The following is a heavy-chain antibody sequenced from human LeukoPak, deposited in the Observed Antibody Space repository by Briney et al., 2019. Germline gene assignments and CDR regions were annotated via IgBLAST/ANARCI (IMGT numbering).Heavy chain of an antibody. D-gene: IGHD5-24*01. CDR1: GGSISSYY. V-gene: IGHV4-59*01. Sequence: SETLSLTCTVFGGSISSYYWSWIRQPPGKGLEWIGYIYYSGSTNYNPSLKSRVTISVDTSKNQFSLKLSSVTAADTAVYYCARVRRDGYPSWGQGTLVTVSS. J-gene: IGHJ4*02. CDR2: IYYSGST. CDR3: ARVRRDGYPS.